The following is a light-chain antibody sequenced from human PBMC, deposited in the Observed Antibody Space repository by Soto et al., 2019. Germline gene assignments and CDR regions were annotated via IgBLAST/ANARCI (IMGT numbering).Light chain of an antibody. CDR3: QQYNKWPPRT. CDR2: CAX. CDR1: HSVIMN. V-gene: IGKV3-15*01. Sequence: EFVLTQSPGTLSLSRGERATLFXRASHSVIMNLSWYQQKTGQXTRLLXXCAXTRATGILARFIGSGSGREFTLTISSLQSEYFSVYYCQQYNKWPPRTFGQGTKVDIK. J-gene: IGKJ1*01.